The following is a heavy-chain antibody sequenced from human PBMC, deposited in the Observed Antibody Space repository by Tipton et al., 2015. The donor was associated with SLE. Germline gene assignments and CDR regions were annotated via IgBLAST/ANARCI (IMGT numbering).Heavy chain of an antibody. CDR1: GYSFISYW. V-gene: IGHV5-51*03. CDR3: ARLGAGRSVTPDWFDP. J-gene: IGHJ5*02. Sequence: QSGAEVKKPGESLKISCKASGYSFISYWIGWVRQMPGKGLEWMGIVYPGNSDTTYSPSFQGQVTISADRSVTTAYLQWSSLKASDTAMYYCARLGAGRSVTPDWFDPWGQGTLVTVSS. CDR2: VYPGNSDT. D-gene: IGHD3-3*01.